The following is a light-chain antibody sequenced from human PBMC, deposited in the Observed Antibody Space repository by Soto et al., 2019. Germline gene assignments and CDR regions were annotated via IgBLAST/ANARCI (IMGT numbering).Light chain of an antibody. CDR1: SGSIASNS. J-gene: IGLJ2*01. V-gene: IGLV6-57*02. CDR2: EDS. CDR3: QSYDSSNHVV. Sequence: NFMLTQPHSVSESPGKTVTISCTGSSGSIASNSVQWYQQRPGSAPTTVIYEDSQRPSGVPDRFSGSIDSSSNSASLTISGLMTEDEADYYCQSYDSSNHVVFGGGTKLTVL.